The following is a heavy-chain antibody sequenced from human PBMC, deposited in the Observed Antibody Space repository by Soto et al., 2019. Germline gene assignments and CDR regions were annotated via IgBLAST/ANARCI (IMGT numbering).Heavy chain of an antibody. CDR1: GGSISSYY. Sequence: SETLSLTCTVSGGSISSYYWSWIRQPPGKGLEWIGYIYYSGSTNYNPSLKSRVTISVDTSKNQFSLKLSSVTAADTAVYYCARDSSHYYDILTGYYGSAFDIWGQGTMVTVSS. CDR3: ARDSSHYYDILTGYYGSAFDI. D-gene: IGHD3-9*01. CDR2: IYYSGST. J-gene: IGHJ3*02. V-gene: IGHV4-59*01.